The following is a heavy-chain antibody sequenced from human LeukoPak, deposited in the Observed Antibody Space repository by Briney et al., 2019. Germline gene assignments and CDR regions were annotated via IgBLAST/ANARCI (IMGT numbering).Heavy chain of an antibody. CDR3: AKDREAAAAPLNWFDP. CDR2: IGGSGVNT. CDR1: GFTFSSYA. J-gene: IGHJ5*02. D-gene: IGHD6-13*01. V-gene: IGHV3-23*01. Sequence: GGSLRLSCAASGFTFSSYAMSWVRQAPGKGLEWVSTIGGSGVNTYYADSVKGRFTISRDNSKNTLHLQMSSLRAEDTAVYYCAKDREAAAAPLNWFDPWGQGTLVAVSS.